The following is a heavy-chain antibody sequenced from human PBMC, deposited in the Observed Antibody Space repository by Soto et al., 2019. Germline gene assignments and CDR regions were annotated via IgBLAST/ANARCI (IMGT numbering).Heavy chain of an antibody. CDR3: ARGAYPYYYGSVRFKPDYYYYYMDV. J-gene: IGHJ6*03. Sequence: ASVKVSCKASGGTFSSYTISWVRQAPGQGLEWMGRIIPILGIASYAQKFQGRVTITADKSTSTAYMELSSLRSEDTAVYYCARGAYPYYYGSVRFKPDYYYYYMDVWGKGTTVTVSS. V-gene: IGHV1-69*02. CDR2: IIPILGIA. D-gene: IGHD3-10*01. CDR1: GGTFSSYT.